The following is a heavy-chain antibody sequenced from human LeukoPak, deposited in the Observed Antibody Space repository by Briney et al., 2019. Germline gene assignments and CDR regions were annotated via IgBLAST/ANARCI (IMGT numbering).Heavy chain of an antibody. Sequence: GGTLTLSCAASGFTFSSYDMSWLRQAPGKGLEWVSNISDSGGSKYYADSVKGRFTISRDKSKNTLYRQMNSLKAEDTAVHYSAKGPVVTAIPLDYWSQGTLVTVSS. D-gene: IGHD2-21*02. V-gene: IGHV3-23*01. J-gene: IGHJ4*02. CDR1: GFTFSSYD. CDR3: AKGPVVTAIPLDY. CDR2: ISDSGGSK.